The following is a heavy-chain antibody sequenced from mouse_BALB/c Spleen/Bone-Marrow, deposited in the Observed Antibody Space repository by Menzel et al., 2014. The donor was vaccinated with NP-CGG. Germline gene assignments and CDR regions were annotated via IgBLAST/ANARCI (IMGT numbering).Heavy chain of an antibody. CDR1: GYSITSDYS. V-gene: IGHV3-2*02. CDR3: ARRYYAMDY. J-gene: IGHJ4*01. CDR2: ISYSGIT. Sequence: ESGPGLVKPSQSLSLPCTVTGYSITSDYSWNWIRQFPGNKLEWMGYISYSGITSYNPSLKSRISITRDTSKNQFFLQLNSVTTEDTATYYCARRYYAMDYWGQGTSVTVSS.